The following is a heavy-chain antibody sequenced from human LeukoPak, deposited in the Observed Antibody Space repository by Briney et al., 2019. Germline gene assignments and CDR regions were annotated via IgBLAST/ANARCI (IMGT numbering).Heavy chain of an antibody. V-gene: IGHV4-34*01. CDR2: INHSGST. Sequence: SETLSLTCAVYRGSFSDYYWSWIRQPPGKGLEWIGEINHSGSTNYNPSLKTQVTMSVDTSKNQFSLKLSSVTAADTAVYFCARRFKRGQLLLLSPFDFWGQGTLVTVSS. CDR3: ARRFKRGQLLLLSPFDF. CDR1: RGSFSDYY. D-gene: IGHD2-15*01. J-gene: IGHJ4*02.